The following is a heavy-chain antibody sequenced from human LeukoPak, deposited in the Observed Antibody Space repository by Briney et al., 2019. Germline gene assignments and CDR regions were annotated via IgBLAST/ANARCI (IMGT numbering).Heavy chain of an antibody. V-gene: IGHV4-39*01. CDR1: GGSISSSNYY. D-gene: IGHD5-12*01. CDR3: ARHSVVDMTYFHGYPRHFDP. CDR2: ISYSGRI. J-gene: IGHJ5*02. Sequence: KPSETLSLTCTVSGGSISSSNYYWAWIRQPPGEGLEWIGTISYSGRIYYNPSLKSRVTISVDTSKSQLSLNLKSVAAADMAVYYCARHSVVDMTYFHGYPRHFDPWGHGTLVTVSS.